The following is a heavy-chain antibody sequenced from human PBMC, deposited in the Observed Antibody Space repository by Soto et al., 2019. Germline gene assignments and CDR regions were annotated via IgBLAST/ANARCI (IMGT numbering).Heavy chain of an antibody. Sequence: SVKVSCKASGGTFSSYTISWVRQAPGQGLEWMGRIIPILGIANYAQKFQGRVTITADKSTSTAYMELSSLRSEDTAVYYCANFKDSSWSNWFDPWGQGTLVTVSS. CDR1: GGTFSSYT. D-gene: IGHD6-13*01. V-gene: IGHV1-69*02. CDR2: IIPILGIA. J-gene: IGHJ5*02. CDR3: ANFKDSSWSNWFDP.